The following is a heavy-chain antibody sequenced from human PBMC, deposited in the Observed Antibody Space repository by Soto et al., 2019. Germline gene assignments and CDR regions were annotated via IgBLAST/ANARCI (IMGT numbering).Heavy chain of an antibody. D-gene: IGHD6-19*01. CDR1: GFTCSSYW. V-gene: IGHV3-74*01. CDR2: INSDGSST. CDR3: ARVDSSGWSLWYYYYGMDV. Sequence: GGSLRLSCAASGFTCSSYWMHWVRQAPGKGLVWVSRINSDGSSTSYADSVKGRFTISRDNAKNTLYLQMNSLRAEDTAVYYCARVDSSGWSLWYYYYGMDVWGQGTTVTVSS. J-gene: IGHJ6*02.